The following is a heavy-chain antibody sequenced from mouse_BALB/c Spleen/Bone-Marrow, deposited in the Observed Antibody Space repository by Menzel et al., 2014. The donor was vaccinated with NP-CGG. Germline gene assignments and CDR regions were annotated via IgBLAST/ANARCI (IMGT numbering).Heavy chain of an antibody. CDR3: ARVTSSAVGAMDY. CDR2: IWAGGST. Sequence: ESGLGLVAPSQSLSITCTVSGFSLTNYGVHWVRQPPGKGLEWLGVIWAGGSTNYNSALMSRLSISKDNSKSQVFLKMISLQTDDTAMYYCARVTSSAVGAMDYWGQGASVAISS. V-gene: IGHV2-9*02. J-gene: IGHJ4*01. D-gene: IGHD3-2*02. CDR1: GFSLTNYG.